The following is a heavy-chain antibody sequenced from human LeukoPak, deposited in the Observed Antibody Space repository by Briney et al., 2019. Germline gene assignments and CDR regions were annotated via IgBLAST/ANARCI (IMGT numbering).Heavy chain of an antibody. J-gene: IGHJ4*02. D-gene: IGHD4-17*01. CDR3: ATLLSDYGAHYFDS. V-gene: IGHV4-38-2*01. CDR1: DSSISIGYF. CDR2: LYHSVST. Sequence: SETLSLTCAVSDSSISIGYFWGWIRQPPGKGVEWIGTLYHSVSTYYNPSLKSRVSISLDTSKTHFSLNLSSVTAADTALYYCATLLSDYGAHYFDSWGQGVLVTVSS.